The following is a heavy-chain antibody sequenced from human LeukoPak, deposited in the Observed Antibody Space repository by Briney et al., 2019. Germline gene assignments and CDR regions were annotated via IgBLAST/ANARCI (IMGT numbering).Heavy chain of an antibody. V-gene: IGHV4-59*08. J-gene: IGHJ6*02. CDR3: ARGYCSSTSCHPSYFYYYGMDV. D-gene: IGHD2-2*01. Sequence: SETLSLTCTVSGGSISSYYWSWIRQPPGKGLEWIGYIYYSGSTNYNPSFKSRVTISVDTSKNQFSLKLSSVTAADTAVYYCARGYCSSTSCHPSYFYYYGMDVWGPGTTVTVSS. CDR2: IYYSGST. CDR1: GGSISSYY.